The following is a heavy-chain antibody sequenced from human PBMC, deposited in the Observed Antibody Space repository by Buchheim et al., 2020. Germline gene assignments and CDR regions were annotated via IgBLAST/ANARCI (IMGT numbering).Heavy chain of an antibody. CDR2: ISSSGSTI. Sequence: EVQLVESGGGLVQPGGSLRLSCAASGFTFSSYEMNWVRQAPGKGLEWVSYISSSGSTIYYADSVKGRFTISRDNAKNSLSLQMNSLRAEDTAVYYCARDGGRSGGDPTQAEYFQHWGQGTL. CDR3: ARDGGRSGGDPTQAEYFQH. J-gene: IGHJ1*01. D-gene: IGHD2-21*02. V-gene: IGHV3-48*03. CDR1: GFTFSSYE.